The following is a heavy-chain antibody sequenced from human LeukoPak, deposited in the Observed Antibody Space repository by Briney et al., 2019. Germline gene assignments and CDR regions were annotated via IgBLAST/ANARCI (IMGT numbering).Heavy chain of an antibody. D-gene: IGHD3-22*01. V-gene: IGHV3-33*06. CDR3: AKEEFYYDSSGSAEYFQH. CDR2: IWYDGSNK. CDR1: WFTFSSYG. Sequence: GGSLRLPCAASWFTFSSYGMHWVRQAPGKGLEWVAVIWYDGSNKYYADSVKGRFTISRDNSKNTLYLQMNSLRAEDTAVYYCAKEEFYYDSSGSAEYFQHWGQGTLVTVSS. J-gene: IGHJ1*01.